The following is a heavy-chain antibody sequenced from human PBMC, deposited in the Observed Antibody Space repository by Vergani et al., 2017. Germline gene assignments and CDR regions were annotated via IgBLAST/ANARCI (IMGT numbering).Heavy chain of an antibody. CDR2: INSDGDST. CDR3: ARDGWELLDYFYYMDV. Sequence: VQLVESGGGLVQPGGSLRLSCTASGFTFSNYWMQWVRQAPGKGLMWVSRINSDGDSTSYADSVKGRFAISRDNAKNTLYLQTDSLRAEDTAVYYCARDGWELLDYFYYMDVWGKGTTVTVSS. CDR1: GFTFSNYW. J-gene: IGHJ6*03. V-gene: IGHV3-74*01. D-gene: IGHD1-26*01.